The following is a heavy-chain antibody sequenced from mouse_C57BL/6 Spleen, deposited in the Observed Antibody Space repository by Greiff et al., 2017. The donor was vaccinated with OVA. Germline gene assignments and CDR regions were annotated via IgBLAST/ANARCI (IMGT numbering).Heavy chain of an antibody. CDR2: IYPGSGST. V-gene: IGHV1-55*01. CDR1: GYTFTSYW. D-gene: IGHD1-1*01. J-gene: IGHJ1*03. CDR3: ARGTSLLGYVDD. Sequence: QVQLQQPGAELVKPGASVTLSCKASGYTFTSYWITWVKQRPGPGLEWIGDIYPGSGSTHYNEKFKSKATLTVDTSSSTAYMQLSSLTSEDTAVYYRARGTSLLGYVDDWGKGTTVTVSS.